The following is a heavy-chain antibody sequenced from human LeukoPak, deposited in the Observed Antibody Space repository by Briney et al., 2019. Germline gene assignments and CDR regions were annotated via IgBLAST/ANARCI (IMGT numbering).Heavy chain of an antibody. V-gene: IGHV3-30*18. CDR3: AKEKATMVRGVIISPSFDY. CDR2: ISYDGYKK. Sequence: GGSLRLSCAASGFTFSSHGMHWVRQAPGKGLEWVAAISYDGYKKYYADSVKGRFTISRDNSKNTLYLQMNSLRAEDTAVYYCAKEKATMVRGVIISPSFDYWGQGTLVTVSS. J-gene: IGHJ4*02. D-gene: IGHD3-10*01. CDR1: GFTFSSHG.